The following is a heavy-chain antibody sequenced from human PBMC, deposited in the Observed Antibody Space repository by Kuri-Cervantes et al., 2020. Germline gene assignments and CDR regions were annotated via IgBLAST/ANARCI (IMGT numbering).Heavy chain of an antibody. J-gene: IGHJ4*02. CDR2: IYSGGST. CDR3: ARDQGVAGATLLDY. D-gene: IGHD1-26*01. Sequence: GESLKISCAASGFTVSSNYMSWVRQAPGKGLEWVSVIYSGGSTYYADSVKGRFTISRDNAKNSLYLQMNSLRAEDTAVYYCARDQGVAGATLLDYWGQGALVTVSS. V-gene: IGHV3-66*01. CDR1: GFTVSSNY.